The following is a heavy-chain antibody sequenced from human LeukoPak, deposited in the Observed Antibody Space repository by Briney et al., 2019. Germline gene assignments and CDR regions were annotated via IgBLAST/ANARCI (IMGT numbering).Heavy chain of an antibody. J-gene: IGHJ3*02. CDR3: ASGRFLEWFDAFDI. D-gene: IGHD3-3*01. CDR2: IYYSGST. Sequence: PSETLSLTCTVSGGSISSSSYYWGWIRQPPGKGLEWIGSIYYSGSTYYNPSLKSRVTISVDTSKNPFSLKLSSVTAADTAVYYCASGRFLEWFDAFDIWGQGTMVTVSS. V-gene: IGHV4-39*01. CDR1: GGSISSSSYY.